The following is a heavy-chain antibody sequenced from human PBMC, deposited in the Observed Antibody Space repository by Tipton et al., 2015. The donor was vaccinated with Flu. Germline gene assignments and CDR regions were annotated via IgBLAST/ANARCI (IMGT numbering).Heavy chain of an antibody. CDR1: YGSMTGHY. J-gene: IGHJ4*02. D-gene: IGHD3-22*01. V-gene: IGHV4-59*11. CDR2: MYHSGSS. Sequence: TLSLTCTASYGSMTGHYWSWIRQPPGKGLEWIWYMYHSGSSNYNPSLKSRLTVSVDTSNFQSSLTLTSVTAADTVVYYCARGDSSGYYFDYWGQGILVTVSS. CDR3: ARGDSSGYYFDY.